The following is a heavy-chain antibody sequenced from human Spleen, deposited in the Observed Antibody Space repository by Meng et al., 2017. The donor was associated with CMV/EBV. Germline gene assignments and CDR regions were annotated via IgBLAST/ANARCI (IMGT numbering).Heavy chain of an antibody. V-gene: IGHV3-9*01. J-gene: IGHJ4*02. Sequence: LSLTCAASGFTFDDYAMHWVRQAPGKGLEWVSGISWNSGSIRYADSVKGRFTISRDNAKNALYLQMSSLRAEDTAVYYCARDGLLLSWPDTFWSGYSSHWGQGTLVTVSS. CDR1: GFTFDDYA. CDR2: ISWNSGSI. D-gene: IGHD3-3*01. CDR3: ARDGLLLSWPDTFWSGYSSH.